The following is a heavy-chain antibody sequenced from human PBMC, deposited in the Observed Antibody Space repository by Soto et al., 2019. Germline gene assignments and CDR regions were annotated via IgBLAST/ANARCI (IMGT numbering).Heavy chain of an antibody. CDR2: IYYSGSS. CDR1: GGSISSGGYY. J-gene: IGHJ6*02. CDR3: ARGGRRSPVMDV. V-gene: IGHV4-31*03. Sequence: QVQLQESGPGLVKPSQTLSLTCTVSGGSISSGGYYWSWIRQHPGKGLEWIGYIYYSGSSYYNPSHKSRATISVKTSKTQFSLKLSSVTSADTAVYYCARGGRRSPVMDVWGQGTTVTVSS.